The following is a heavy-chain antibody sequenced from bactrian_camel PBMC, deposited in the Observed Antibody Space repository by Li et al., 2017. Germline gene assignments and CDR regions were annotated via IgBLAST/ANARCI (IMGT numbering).Heavy chain of an antibody. V-gene: IGHV3S55*01. D-gene: IGHD6*01. J-gene: IGHJ6*01. CDR2: IRRSGGET. CDR3: AARPRHVCYSDSWSIYGRSGY. CDR1: GHSRGSNC. Sequence: HVQLVESGGGSVQAGGSLRLSCVVSGHSRGSNCVGWYRLPPGRAPAEREGIAAIRRSGGETWYAGSVKGRFTVSEDNAKNTLFLQMNSLKPDDTAIYCCAARPRHVCYSDSWSIYGRSGYWGQGTQVTV.